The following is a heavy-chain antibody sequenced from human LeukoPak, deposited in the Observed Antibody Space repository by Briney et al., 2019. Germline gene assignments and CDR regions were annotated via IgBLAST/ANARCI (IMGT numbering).Heavy chain of an antibody. CDR3: AREGSGDAFDI. D-gene: IGHD1-26*01. J-gene: IGHJ3*02. CDR1: GGSISSYY. CDR2: IYYSGST. Sequence: SETLSLTCTVSGGSISSYYWSWIRQPPGKGLEWIGYIYYSGSTNYNPSLKSRVTISVDTSKNQSSLKLSSVTAADTAVYYCAREGSGDAFDIWGQGTMVTVSS. V-gene: IGHV4-59*01.